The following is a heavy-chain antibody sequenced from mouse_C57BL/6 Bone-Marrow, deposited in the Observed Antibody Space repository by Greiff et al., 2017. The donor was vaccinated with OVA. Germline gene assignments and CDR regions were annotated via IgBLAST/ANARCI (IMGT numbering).Heavy chain of an antibody. CDR2: IRNKANGYTT. CDR3: ARYKLYFDY. CDR1: GITFTDYY. Sequence: EVQLQQSGGGLVQPGGSLSLSCAASGITFTDYYMSWVRQPPGKALEWLGFIRNKANGYTTEYSASVKGRFTISRDNSQSILYLQMNALRAEDSATYYCARYKLYFDYWGQGTTLTVSS. V-gene: IGHV7-3*01. J-gene: IGHJ2*01.